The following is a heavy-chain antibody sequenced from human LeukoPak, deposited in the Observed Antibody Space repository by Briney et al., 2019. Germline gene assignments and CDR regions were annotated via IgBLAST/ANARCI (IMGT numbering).Heavy chain of an antibody. V-gene: IGHV3-43*01. J-gene: IGHJ4*01. CDR3: ARGAPYCADDCYLDY. CDR1: GFMFDQFS. CDR2: ITWDGGST. Sequence: QTGGSLRLSCAASGFMFDQFSMHWVRQAPGKAIEWISVITWDGGSTYFTDRVKGRFTISRDNRKNSLYLQMDSLRTEDTAFYYCARGAPYCADDCYLDYWGHGTLVTVSS. D-gene: IGHD2-21*02.